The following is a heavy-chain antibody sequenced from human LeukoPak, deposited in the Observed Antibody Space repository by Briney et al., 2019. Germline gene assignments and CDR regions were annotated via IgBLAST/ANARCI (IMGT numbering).Heavy chain of an antibody. CDR2: INSDGSTT. CDR3: AALDHGHDF. Sequence: GGSLRLSCAASGFTFSSYWMHWVRQAPGKGLVWVSRINSDGSTTNYADSVKGRFTISRDNAKNTLYLQMNSLRADDTAMYYCAALDHGHDFWGQGTLVTVSS. J-gene: IGHJ4*02. V-gene: IGHV3-74*01. CDR1: GFTFSSYW.